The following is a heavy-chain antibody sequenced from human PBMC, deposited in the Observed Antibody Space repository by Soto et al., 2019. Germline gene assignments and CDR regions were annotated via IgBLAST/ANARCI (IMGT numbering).Heavy chain of an antibody. V-gene: IGHV4-34*01. J-gene: IGHJ5*02. D-gene: IGHD2-2*01. Sequence: SSETLSLTCVVYGGSFSGYYWSWIRQSPGQGLEWIGGINHRGSTNYNPSLESRVTISVDTSKNQFSLKLPSVTAADTAMYYCARDGFCTSTTCRVGNWFDPWGQGTLVTVSS. CDR2: INHRGST. CDR1: GGSFSGYY. CDR3: ARDGFCTSTTCRVGNWFDP.